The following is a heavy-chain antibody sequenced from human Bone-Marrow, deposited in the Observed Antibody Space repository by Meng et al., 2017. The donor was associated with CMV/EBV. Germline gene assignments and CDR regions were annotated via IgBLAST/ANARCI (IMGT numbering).Heavy chain of an antibody. Sequence: ASVKVSCKASGYTFTSYGISWVRQAPGQGLEWMGWISAYNGNTNYAQKLQGRVTMTTDTSTSTAYMELRSLRSDDTAVYYCARERERVYCSSTSCYRYYYYGMDVWGQGTTVTVSS. CDR1: GYTFTSYG. J-gene: IGHJ6*02. D-gene: IGHD2-2*01. CDR3: ARERERVYCSSTSCYRYYYYGMDV. V-gene: IGHV1-18*01. CDR2: ISAYNGNT.